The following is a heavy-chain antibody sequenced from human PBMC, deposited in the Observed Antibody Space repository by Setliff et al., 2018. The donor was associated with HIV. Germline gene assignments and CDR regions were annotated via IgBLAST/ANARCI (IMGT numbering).Heavy chain of an antibody. V-gene: IGHV1-69-2*01. CDR1: GYTFTDYY. J-gene: IGHJ4*02. D-gene: IGHD3-10*01. CDR3: ATLDYYGSATYNLALHY. CDR2: VDPKNGDT. Sequence: ASVKVSCKASGYTFTDYYMHWVQQAPAKGLEWMGRVDPKNGDTIYAEKLRGRVTITADTSTDTAYMELGSLRSEDTAIYYCATLDYYGSATYNLALHYWGQGTLVTVSS.